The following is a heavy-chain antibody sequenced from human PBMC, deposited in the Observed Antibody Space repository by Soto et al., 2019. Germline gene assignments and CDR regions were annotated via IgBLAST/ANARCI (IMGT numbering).Heavy chain of an antibody. D-gene: IGHD3-3*01. CDR3: ARGFSNYFFWSGYSPSYYSTAV. V-gene: IGHV4-34*01. Sequence: SETLSLTCAVYGGSFSGYYWCWIRQPPGKGLEWIGVINHSGSTNYNPSLKSRVTISVDTSKSQFSLKLSSVTAADTAIYYCARGFSNYFFWSGYSPSYYSTAVWGKGTTVTVS. CDR2: INHSGST. J-gene: IGHJ6*03. CDR1: GGSFSGYY.